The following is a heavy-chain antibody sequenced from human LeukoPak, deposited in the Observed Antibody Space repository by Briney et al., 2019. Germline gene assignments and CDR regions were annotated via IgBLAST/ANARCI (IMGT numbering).Heavy chain of an antibody. CDR3: AKDRWGGYSGYDYEIDY. CDR2: ISYDGSNK. CDR1: GFTFSSYG. Sequence: PGGSLRLSCAASGFTFSSYGMHWVRQAPGKGLEWVAVISYDGSNKYYADSVKGRFTISRDNSKNTLYLQMNSLRAEDTAVYYCAKDRWGGYSGYDYEIDYWGQGTLVTVSS. J-gene: IGHJ4*02. D-gene: IGHD5-12*01. V-gene: IGHV3-30*18.